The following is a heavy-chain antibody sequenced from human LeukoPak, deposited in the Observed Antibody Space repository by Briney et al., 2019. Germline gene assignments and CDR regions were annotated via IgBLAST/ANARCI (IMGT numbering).Heavy chain of an antibody. CDR2: INHSGST. CDR1: GGSFSGYY. V-gene: IGHV4-34*01. CDR3: ARGGDTAMVTQFDY. J-gene: IGHJ4*02. D-gene: IGHD5-18*01. Sequence: SETLSLTCAVYGGSFSGYYWSWIRRPPGKGLEWIGEINHSGSTNYNPSLKSRVTISVDTSKNQFSLKLSSVTAADTAVYYCARGGDTAMVTQFDYWGQGTLVTVSS.